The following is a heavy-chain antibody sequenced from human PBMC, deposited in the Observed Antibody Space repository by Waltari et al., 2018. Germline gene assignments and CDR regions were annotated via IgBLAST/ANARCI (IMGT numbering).Heavy chain of an antibody. J-gene: IGHJ4*01. D-gene: IGHD2-21*01. CDR3: ARYYCGGDCDVDY. CDR1: GGSIRSGSSY. Sequence: QVQLQQSGPGLVKPSQTLYLTCPVTGGSIRSGSSYWSWIRQPAGKGLEWIGYIYTSGGTNYNRALKSRTNISVDTAKKQFSLKLSSVTAAYTAVDYLARYYCGGDCDVDYWGQGTLVTVSS. CDR2: IYTSGGT. V-gene: IGHV4-61*09.